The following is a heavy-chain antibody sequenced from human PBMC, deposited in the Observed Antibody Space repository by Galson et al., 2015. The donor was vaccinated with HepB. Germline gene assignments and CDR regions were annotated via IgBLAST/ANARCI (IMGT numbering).Heavy chain of an antibody. CDR3: ANSYYDFWSGYYRGRGHAFDI. V-gene: IGHV3-23*01. J-gene: IGHJ3*02. CDR2: ITASSGTT. D-gene: IGHD3-3*01. Sequence: SLRLSCAASGFTFSDYAMAWVRQAPGKGLEFVSAITASSGTTHYADSVKGRFIILRDNSKNTLHLQMNSLRAEDTAVYYCANSYYDFWSGYYRGRGHAFDIWGQGTMVTVSS. CDR1: GFTFSDYA.